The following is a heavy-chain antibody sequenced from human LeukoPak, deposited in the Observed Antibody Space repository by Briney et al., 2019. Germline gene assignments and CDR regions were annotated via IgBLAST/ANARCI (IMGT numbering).Heavy chain of an antibody. CDR2: INTVSSYI. J-gene: IGHJ4*02. V-gene: IGHV3-21*06. CDR3: ARLRRNTDSSGFFYYYDY. CDR1: GFSFSSYS. D-gene: IGHD3-22*01. Sequence: GGSLRLSCAASGFSFSSYSFNWVRQAPGKGLEWVSSINTVSSYIYYADSLKGRFTISRDNAKNSVYLQMDSLRAEDSAVYYCARLRRNTDSSGFFYYYDYWGQGTLFTVSS.